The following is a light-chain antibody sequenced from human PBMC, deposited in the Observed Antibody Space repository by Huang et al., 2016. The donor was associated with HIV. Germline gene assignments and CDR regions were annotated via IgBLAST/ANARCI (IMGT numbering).Light chain of an antibody. CDR2: GAS. V-gene: IGKV3-15*01. Sequence: DILLTQSPATLSASPGERVTLSCRASQSVRSNLAWYQQRPGQAPRLLRFGASTRATGIPDRFSGSGSGTEFTLTSDSLQSEDFAVYYCQQYDNWRKTFGQGTKVDFK. CDR1: QSVRSN. J-gene: IGKJ1*01. CDR3: QQYDNWRKT.